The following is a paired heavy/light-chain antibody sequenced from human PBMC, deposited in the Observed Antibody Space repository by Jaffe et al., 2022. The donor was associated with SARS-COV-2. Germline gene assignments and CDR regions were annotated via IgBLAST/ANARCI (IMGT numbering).Light chain of an antibody. J-gene: IGKJ4*01. V-gene: IGKV3-11*01. CDR2: DAF. Sequence: EIVLTQSPDTLSLSPGERATLSCRASQSVRRSLAWYQQKPGQAPRLLIYDAFNRATGIPARFSGSGSGTDFTLTISSLEPEDYAVYYCQHRSNLVTFGGGTKVEIK. CDR1: QSVRRS. CDR3: QHRSNLVT.
Heavy chain of an antibody. CDR1: GFTFSSYM. J-gene: IGHJ5*02. D-gene: IGHD3-16*01. Sequence: EVQLVESGGGLVRPGGSLRLSCGASGFTFSSYMMNWVRQAPGKGLEWVSSISSSSSYIYYADSVKGRFTISRDNAKNSLYLQMNSLRAEDTAVYYCARDYWVTFGEEGWFDPWGQGTLVTVSS. V-gene: IGHV3-21*01. CDR2: ISSSSSYI. CDR3: ARDYWVTFGEEGWFDP.